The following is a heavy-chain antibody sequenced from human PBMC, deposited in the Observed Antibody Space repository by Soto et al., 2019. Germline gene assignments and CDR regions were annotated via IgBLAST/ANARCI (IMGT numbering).Heavy chain of an antibody. Sequence: EVQLVESGGGVVRPGGPLRLSCAASGFTFDDYGMTWVRQVPGKGLEWASGLNWNGGSTAYADSGKGRFTISRDNAKNSMYLQVNSLRAEDTALYYCVRGRLTADYWGQGALVTVSS. V-gene: IGHV3-20*04. CDR1: GFTFDDYG. J-gene: IGHJ4*02. CDR2: LNWNGGST. CDR3: VRGRLTADY. D-gene: IGHD1-20*01.